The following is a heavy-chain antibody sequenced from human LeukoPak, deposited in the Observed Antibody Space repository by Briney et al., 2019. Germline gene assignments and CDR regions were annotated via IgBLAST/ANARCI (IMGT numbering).Heavy chain of an antibody. Sequence: GASVKVSFKASGYTFTGYYMHWVRQAPGQGLEWMGWINSNSGGTNYTQKFQGRVTMTRDTSISTAYMELSRLRSDDTAVYYCARLPYCSSTSCYLAPDDYYYYGMDVWGQGTTVTVSS. D-gene: IGHD2-2*01. CDR2: INSNSGGT. J-gene: IGHJ6*02. V-gene: IGHV1-2*02. CDR1: GYTFTGYY. CDR3: ARLPYCSSTSCYLAPDDYYYYGMDV.